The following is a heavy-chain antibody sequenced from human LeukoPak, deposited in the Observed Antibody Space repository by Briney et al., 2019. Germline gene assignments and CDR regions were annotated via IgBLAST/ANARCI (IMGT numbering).Heavy chain of an antibody. V-gene: IGHV1-46*03. J-gene: IGHJ4*02. Sequence: GASVKVSCKASGYTFTSYYVHWVRQAPGQGLEWMGIINPSGGSTSYAQKFQSRVTMTRDTSTSTVYVELSSLTSEDTAVYYCARGIAVPATTVVDYWGQGTLVTVSS. CDR2: INPSGGST. CDR3: ARGIAVPATTVVDY. D-gene: IGHD6-19*01. CDR1: GYTFTSYY.